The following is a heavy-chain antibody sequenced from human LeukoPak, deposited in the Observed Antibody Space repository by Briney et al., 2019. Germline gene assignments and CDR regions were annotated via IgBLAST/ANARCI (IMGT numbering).Heavy chain of an antibody. CDR1: GFTFSSYA. J-gene: IGHJ5*02. CDR3: ARDLYGSGHFLPESP. CDR2: ISASADST. V-gene: IGHV3-23*01. Sequence: PGGSLRLSCAASGFTFSSYAMSWVRQAPGKGLEWVSAISASADSTYYADSVKGRFTISRDNSKNTLYLQLNSLRAEDTAVYYCARDLYGSGHFLPESPWGQGTLVTVSS. D-gene: IGHD3-10*01.